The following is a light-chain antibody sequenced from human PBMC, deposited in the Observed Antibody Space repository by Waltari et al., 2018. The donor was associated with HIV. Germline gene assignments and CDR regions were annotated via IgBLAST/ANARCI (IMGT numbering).Light chain of an antibody. CDR3: QTWGTGIQV. V-gene: IGLV4-69*02. CDR2: LKSDGSH. Sequence: QLVLTQSPSASASLGASVKLTCTLSSGHTNYAIAWHQQQPEKGPRYLMNLKSDGSHSKGDGIPDRFSGSSSGAERYLTISSRQSEDEADYYCQTWGTGIQVFGGGTKLTVL. CDR1: SGHTNYA. J-gene: IGLJ3*02.